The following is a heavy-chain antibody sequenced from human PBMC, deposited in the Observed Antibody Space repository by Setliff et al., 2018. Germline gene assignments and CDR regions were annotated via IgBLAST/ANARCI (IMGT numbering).Heavy chain of an antibody. D-gene: IGHD3-10*01. Sequence: LSLTCAVSGYSISSGYYWGWIRQPPGKGLEWIGIIYHSGSTYYNPSLKSRVTISVDTSKNQFSLKLSSVTAADTAVYYCARTSGSGSSLLPNFSDPWGQGALVTVSS. CDR2: IYHSGST. V-gene: IGHV4-38-2*01. CDR1: GYSISSGYY. CDR3: ARTSGSGSSLLPNFSDP. J-gene: IGHJ5*02.